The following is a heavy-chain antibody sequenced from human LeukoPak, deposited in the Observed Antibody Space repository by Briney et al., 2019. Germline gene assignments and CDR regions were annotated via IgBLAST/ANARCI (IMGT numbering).Heavy chain of an antibody. J-gene: IGHJ3*02. CDR2: IYYSGST. Sequence: SETLSLTCTVSGGSISSSSYYWGWIRQPPGKGLEWIGSIYYSGSTYYNPSLKSRVTISVDTSKNQFSLKLSSVTAADTAVYYCARPPLVLRYFDWHYDAFDIWGQGTMVTVSS. CDR3: ARPPLVLRYFDWHYDAFDI. D-gene: IGHD3-9*01. V-gene: IGHV4-39*01. CDR1: GGSISSSSYY.